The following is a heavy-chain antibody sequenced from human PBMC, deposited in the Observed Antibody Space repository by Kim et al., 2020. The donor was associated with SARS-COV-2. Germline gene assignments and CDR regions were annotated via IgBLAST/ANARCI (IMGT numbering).Heavy chain of an antibody. V-gene: IGHV4-31*03. J-gene: IGHJ4*02. Sequence: SETLSLTCTVSGGSISSGGYYWSWIRQHPGKGLEWIGYIYYSGSTYYNPSLKSRVTISVDTSKNQFSLKLSSVTAADTAVYYCAREGDGYRYFDYWGQGTLVTVSS. D-gene: IGHD5-12*01. CDR1: GGSISSGGYY. CDR2: IYYSGST. CDR3: AREGDGYRYFDY.